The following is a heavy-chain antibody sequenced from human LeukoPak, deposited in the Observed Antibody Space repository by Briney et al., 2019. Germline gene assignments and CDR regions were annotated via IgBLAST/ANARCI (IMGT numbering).Heavy chain of an antibody. Sequence: GGSLRLSCAGSGFTFSDYYMNWIRQAPGKGLEWVSYISSSSSYTNYADSVKGRFTISRDNAKNSLYLQMNSLRAEDTAVYYCARYLTAATGTDYWGQGTLVTVSS. CDR2: ISSSSSYT. J-gene: IGHJ4*02. V-gene: IGHV3-11*06. CDR1: GFTFSDYY. D-gene: IGHD6-13*01. CDR3: ARYLTAATGTDY.